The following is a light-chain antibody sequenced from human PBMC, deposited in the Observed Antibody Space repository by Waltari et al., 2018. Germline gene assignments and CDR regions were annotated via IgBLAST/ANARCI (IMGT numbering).Light chain of an antibody. CDR3: NSYAGSSSWV. V-gene: IGLV2-14*01. CDR2: DVR. Sequence: QSALSQPASLSGPPGKSITISRSGTSSDVGFYKYVFWYQQHAGKDTKLMIYDVRDRPSAVSNRFSGFKSGNTASLTISGLQAEDEADYYCNSYAGSSSWVFGGGTKLTVL. J-gene: IGLJ3*02. CDR1: SSDVGFYKY.